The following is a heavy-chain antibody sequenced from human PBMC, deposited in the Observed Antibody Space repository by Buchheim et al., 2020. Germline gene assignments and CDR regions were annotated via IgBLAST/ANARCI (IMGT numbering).Heavy chain of an antibody. J-gene: IGHJ4*02. CDR1: GGSISNYY. CDR2: IYYTGST. V-gene: IGHV4-59*01. D-gene: IGHD6-13*01. Sequence: QVQLQESGPGLVKPSETLSLACTVSGGSISNYYWSWIRQPSGKGLEWIGYIYYTGSTNYNPSLKSRVTISVDTSKNQFSLKLTSVTAADTAVYYCARGVRYSSSWYSIWGQGTL. CDR3: ARGVRYSSSWYSI.